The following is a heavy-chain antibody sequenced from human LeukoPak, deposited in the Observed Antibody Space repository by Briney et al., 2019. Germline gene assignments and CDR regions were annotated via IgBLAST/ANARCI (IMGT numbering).Heavy chain of an antibody. Sequence: HTGGSLRLSCAASGFTFDDYAMHWVRQAPGKGLEWVSGISWNSGSIGYADSVKGRFTISRDNAMNSLYLQMNSLRAEDTALYYCAKEGERGYDYCFDYWGQGTLVTVSS. CDR2: ISWNSGSI. D-gene: IGHD5-12*01. CDR3: AKEGERGYDYCFDY. CDR1: GFTFDDYA. V-gene: IGHV3-9*01. J-gene: IGHJ4*02.